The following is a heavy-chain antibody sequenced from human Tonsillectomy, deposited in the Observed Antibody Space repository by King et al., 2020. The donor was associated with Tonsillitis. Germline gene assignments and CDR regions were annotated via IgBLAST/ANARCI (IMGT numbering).Heavy chain of an antibody. CDR3: AKVLLSWSTYYTPDY. CDR2: ISYDGSSK. V-gene: IGHV3-30*18. CDR1: GFTFSSYG. Sequence: VQLVESGGGVVQPGRSLRLSCAAPGFTFSSYGMHWVRQAPGEGLDWVAVISYDGSSKYYADSVKGRFTISRDNSKNTLYLQMNSLRAEDTAVYYCAKVLLSWSTYYTPDYWGQGTLVTVSS. J-gene: IGHJ4*02. D-gene: IGHD3-3*01.